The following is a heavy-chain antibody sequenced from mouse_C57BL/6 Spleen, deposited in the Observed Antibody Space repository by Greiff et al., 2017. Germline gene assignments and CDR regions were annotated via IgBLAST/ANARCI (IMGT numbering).Heavy chain of an antibody. CDR3: ARVYGNYDYYAMDY. CDR1: GYSFTGYY. Sequence: EVKLMESGPELVKPGASVKISCKASGYSFTGYYMNWVKQSPEKSLEWIGEINPSTGGTTYNQKFKAKATLTVDKSSSTAYMQLKSLTSEDSAVYYCARVYGNYDYYAMDYWGQGTSVTVSS. D-gene: IGHD2-1*01. CDR2: INPSTGGT. V-gene: IGHV1-42*01. J-gene: IGHJ4*01.